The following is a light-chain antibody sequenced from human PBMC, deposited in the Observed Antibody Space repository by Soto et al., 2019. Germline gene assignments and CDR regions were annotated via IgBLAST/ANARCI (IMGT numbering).Light chain of an antibody. CDR2: EAS. J-gene: IGKJ4*01. CDR1: LPINSE. CDR3: QQCYVTPLT. Sequence: DIQLTQSPSSLSASKGATVTITYQASLPINSELIWYQHKPAEAPRLLLYEASSLQGGVPSRFSGSGSGTDFTLTITDLQPDDLGTYYCQQCYVTPLTFGGGTKVDIK. V-gene: IGKV1-39*01.